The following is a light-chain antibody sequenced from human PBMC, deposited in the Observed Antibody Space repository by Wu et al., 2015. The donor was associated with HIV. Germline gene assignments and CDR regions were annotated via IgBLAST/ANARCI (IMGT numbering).Light chain of an antibody. CDR1: QSVGSN. J-gene: IGKJ5*01. V-gene: IGKV3D-15*01. Sequence: EIVLTQSPGTLSLSPGQRATLSCRASQSVGSNLAWYQQKPGQAPRLLIDDASTRATGIPARFRGSGSGTEFTLTISSLQSEDFAVYYCQQYENWPTITFGQGTRLEIK. CDR2: DAS. CDR3: QQYENWPTIT.